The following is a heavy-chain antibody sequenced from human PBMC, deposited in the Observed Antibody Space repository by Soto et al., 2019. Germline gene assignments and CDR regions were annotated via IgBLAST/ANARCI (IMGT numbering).Heavy chain of an antibody. V-gene: IGHV1-46*01. CDR3: ASGVVVVAARGDAFDI. CDR2: INPSGGST. CDR1: GYTFTSYY. J-gene: IGHJ3*02. Sequence: ASVKVSCKASGYTFTSYYMHWVRQAPGQGLEWMGIINPSGGSTSYAQRFQGRVTMTRDTSTSTVYMELSSLRSEDTAVYYCASGVVVVAARGDAFDIWGQGTMVTVSS. D-gene: IGHD2-15*01.